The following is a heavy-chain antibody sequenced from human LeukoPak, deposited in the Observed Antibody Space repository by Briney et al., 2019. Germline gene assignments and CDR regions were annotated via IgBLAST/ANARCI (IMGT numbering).Heavy chain of an antibody. Sequence: PGGSLRLSCAASGFTFSSYSMSWVRQAPGKGLEWVSVIYSDGSTYHADSVKGRFTISRDNSKNTLYLQMNSLRAEDTAVYYCARVSSGYYLHFDYWGQGTLVTVSS. CDR3: ARVSSGYYLHFDY. CDR1: GFTFSSYS. J-gene: IGHJ4*02. CDR2: IYSDGST. D-gene: IGHD3-22*01. V-gene: IGHV3-53*01.